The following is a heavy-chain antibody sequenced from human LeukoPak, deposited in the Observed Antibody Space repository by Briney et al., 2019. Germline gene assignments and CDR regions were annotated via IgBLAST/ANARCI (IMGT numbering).Heavy chain of an antibody. V-gene: IGHV1-18*01. D-gene: IGHD3-22*01. CDR1: GYTFTSYG. CDR3: VRDPGYFYSSGHYYFDAFDM. Sequence: ASVKVSCKASGYTFTSYGISWVRQAPGQGLEWMGRISAKNGDTKYAQKFQGRVTMTTDTSTTTAYMELRSLTSDDTAVYYCVRDPGYFYSSGHYYFDAFDMWGQGTMVTVSS. J-gene: IGHJ3*02. CDR2: ISAKNGDT.